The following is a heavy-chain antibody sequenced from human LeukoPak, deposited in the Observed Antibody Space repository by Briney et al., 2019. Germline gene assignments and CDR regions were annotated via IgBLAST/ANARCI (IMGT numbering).Heavy chain of an antibody. J-gene: IGHJ4*02. CDR2: LTATGGTT. V-gene: IGHV3-23*01. D-gene: IGHD1-26*01. CDR1: GFTFSNHA. Sequence: GGSLRLSCVVSGFTFSNHAMSWVRQAPGQGLEWVSGLTATGGTTYYVDSVKGRFTISRDNSNNRLYLQMNSLRTDDTAVYYCAKDKGSGTYPPYWGQGTLVTVSS. CDR3: AKDKGSGTYPPY.